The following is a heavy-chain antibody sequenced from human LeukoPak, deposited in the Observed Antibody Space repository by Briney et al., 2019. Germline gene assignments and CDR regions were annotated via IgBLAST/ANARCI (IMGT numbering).Heavy chain of an antibody. CDR3: ARSNQADDY. D-gene: IGHD1-14*01. CDR2: INPGGSSI. J-gene: IGHJ4*02. CDR1: GFTFSSFW. V-gene: IGHV3-74*01. Sequence: PGGSLRLSFEPPGFTFSSFWMHWVRKVPGKGLVWVARINPGGSSITYADSVKGRFTISRDNAKNTLYLQMDSLRAEDTGVYYCARSNQADDYRGQGTLVTVSS.